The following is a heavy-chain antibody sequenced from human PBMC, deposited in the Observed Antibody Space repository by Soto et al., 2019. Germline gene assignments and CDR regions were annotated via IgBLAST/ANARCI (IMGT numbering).Heavy chain of an antibody. CDR3: AKAQSYYDPSAGFDM. J-gene: IGHJ3*02. CDR1: GFIFNNYA. V-gene: IGHV3-23*01. CDR2: ISAGGGSP. D-gene: IGHD3-22*01. Sequence: GGSLRLSCAASGFIFNNYAMSWVRQAPGKGLEWVSFISAGGGSPNYADSVKGRFTISRDDAKNSLFLQMNSLRVEDTAVYYCAKAQSYYDPSAGFDMWGQGTMVT.